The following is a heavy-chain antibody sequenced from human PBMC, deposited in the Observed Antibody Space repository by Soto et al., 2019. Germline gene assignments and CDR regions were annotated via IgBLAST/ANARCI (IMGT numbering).Heavy chain of an antibody. Sequence: PGXSLSISCKGSGYSFTSYWGGWLRQIPGKGLEWMGIIYPGDSDTRYSPSFQGQVTISADKSISTAYLQWSSLKASDTAMYYCASRDSSSFDYWGQGTLVTVSS. J-gene: IGHJ4*02. CDR2: IYPGDSDT. D-gene: IGHD6-6*01. CDR3: ASRDSSSFDY. CDR1: GYSFTSYW. V-gene: IGHV5-51*01.